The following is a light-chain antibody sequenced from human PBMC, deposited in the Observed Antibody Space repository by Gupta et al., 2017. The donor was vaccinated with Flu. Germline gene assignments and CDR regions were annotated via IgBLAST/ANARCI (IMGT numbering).Light chain of an antibody. J-gene: IGKJ2*01. Sequence: DIQMTQSPSSLSASVGDRVTITCQASQDISNYLNWYQQKPGKAPKLLIYDASNLETGVPSRFSGSGSGTXFTFTIXSLQPPDIATYYCQQYDNLPSTFGXGTKLEIK. CDR1: QDISNY. V-gene: IGKV1-33*01. CDR3: QQYDNLPST. CDR2: DAS.